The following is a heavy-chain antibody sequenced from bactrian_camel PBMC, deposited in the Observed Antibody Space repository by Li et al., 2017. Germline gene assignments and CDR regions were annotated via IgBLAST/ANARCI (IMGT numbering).Heavy chain of an antibody. J-gene: IGHJ4*01. CDR1: GHTATTR. V-gene: IGHV3S1*01. D-gene: IGHD4*01. CDR3: AAEGWTSHSDYYNY. Sequence: HVQLVESGGASVQAVESLRLSCVVSGHTATTRRCMAWFRQAPGKGLEWVSRINDADDTTYYGDSVKGRFTISRDNARNTVYLQMNSLKSEDTALYYCAAEGWTSHSDYYNYWGQGTQVTVS. CDR2: INDADDTT.